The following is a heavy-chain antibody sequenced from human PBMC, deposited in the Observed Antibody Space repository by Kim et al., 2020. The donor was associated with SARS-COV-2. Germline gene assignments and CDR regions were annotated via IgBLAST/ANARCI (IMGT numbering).Heavy chain of an antibody. CDR1: GYTFTSYA. CDR3: ARDLFDYGSGSYKDEDY. CDR2: INAGNGNT. V-gene: IGHV1-3*01. Sequence: ASVKVSCKASGYTFTSYAMHWVRQAPGQRLEWMGWINAGNGNTKYSQKFQGRVTITRDTSASTAYMELSSLRSEDTAVYYCARDLFDYGSGSYKDEDYWGQGTLVTVSS. J-gene: IGHJ4*02. D-gene: IGHD3-10*01.